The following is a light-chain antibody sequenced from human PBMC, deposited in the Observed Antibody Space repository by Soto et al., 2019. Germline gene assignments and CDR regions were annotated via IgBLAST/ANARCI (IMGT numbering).Light chain of an antibody. J-gene: IGLJ2*01. CDR3: SSYTTSTTVV. Sequence: QSALTQPASVSGSPGQSITISCTGTSSDVGGYNYVSWYQQNPDKAPKLMIYEVSNRPSGVSNRFSGSKSGNTASLTIYGLQPEDEADYYCSSYTTSTTVVFGGGTKLTVL. CDR1: SSDVGGYNY. CDR2: EVS. V-gene: IGLV2-14*01.